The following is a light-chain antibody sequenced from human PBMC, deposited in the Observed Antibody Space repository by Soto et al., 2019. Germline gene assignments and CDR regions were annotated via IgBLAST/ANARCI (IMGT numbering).Light chain of an antibody. Sequence: EIVLTQSPATLSLSPGERATLSCRARQSVSSYLAWYQQKPGQAPRLLVYDASNRATGIPARFSGSGSGTDLTLTISSLEPEDFAVYYCQQRSNWPHLTFGGGTKVEIK. CDR1: QSVSSY. V-gene: IGKV3-11*01. J-gene: IGKJ4*01. CDR3: QQRSNWPHLT. CDR2: DAS.